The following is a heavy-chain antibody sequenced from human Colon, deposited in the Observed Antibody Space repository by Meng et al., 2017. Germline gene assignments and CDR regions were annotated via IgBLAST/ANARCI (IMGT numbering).Heavy chain of an antibody. Sequence: GESLKISCAASGFTFSSYEMNWVRQAPGKGLEWVSYISSSGSTIYYADSVKGRFTISRDNAKNSLYLQMNSLRAGDTAVYYCARGEEQWLGGWGFDYWGQGTLVTVSS. CDR2: ISSSGSTI. CDR3: ARGEEQWLGGWGFDY. D-gene: IGHD6-19*01. CDR1: GFTFSSYE. J-gene: IGHJ4*02. V-gene: IGHV3-48*03.